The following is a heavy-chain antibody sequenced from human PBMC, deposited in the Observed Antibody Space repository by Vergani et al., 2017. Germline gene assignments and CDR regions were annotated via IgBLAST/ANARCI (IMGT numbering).Heavy chain of an antibody. CDR3: ARWGVRDMSFDF. CDR2: INTFARSV. J-gene: IGHJ4*02. D-gene: IGHD3-10*01. Sequence: QVQLVQSGSDLRKPGASVTLSCKASGYSFVNYAINWLRQAPGHGLEWMGWINTFARSVTYAKGFTGRFVFSLDTSVSTAYLHISSLKPEDSAVYYCARWGVRDMSFDFWGPGALVTVSS. V-gene: IGHV7-4-1*02. CDR1: GYSFVNYA.